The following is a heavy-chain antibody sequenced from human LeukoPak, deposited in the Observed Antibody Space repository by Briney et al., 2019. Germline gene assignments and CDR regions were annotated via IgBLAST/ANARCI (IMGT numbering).Heavy chain of an antibody. CDR2: IKQDGSEK. CDR1: GFTFSSYW. V-gene: IGHV3-7*01. J-gene: IGHJ1*01. Sequence: GGSLRLSCAASGFTFSSYWMSWVRQAPGKGLEWVANIKQDGSEKYYMDSVKGRFTISRDNAKNSLYLQMNSPRAEDTAVYYCTRGDLVGVTGRAYQHWGQGTLATVSS. CDR3: TRGDLVGVTGRAYQH. D-gene: IGHD1-26*01.